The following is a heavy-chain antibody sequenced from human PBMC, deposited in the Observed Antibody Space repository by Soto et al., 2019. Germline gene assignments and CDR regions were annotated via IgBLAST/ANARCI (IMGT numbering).Heavy chain of an antibody. J-gene: IGHJ3*02. CDR1: GYTLTDLS. V-gene: IGHV1-24*01. CDR2: FDPEDGET. CDR3: ATVSRYYYDSSPAENAFDI. Sequence: ASVKVSCKVSGYTLTDLSMHWVRQAPGKGLEWMGGFDPEDGETIYAQKFQGRVTMTEDTSTDTAYMELSSLRSEDTAVYYCATVSRYYYDSSPAENAFDIWGQGTMVTVSS. D-gene: IGHD3-22*01.